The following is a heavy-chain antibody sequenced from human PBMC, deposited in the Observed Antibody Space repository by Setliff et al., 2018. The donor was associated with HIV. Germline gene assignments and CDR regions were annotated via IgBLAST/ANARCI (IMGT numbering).Heavy chain of an antibody. CDR1: GYTFTDYY. V-gene: IGHV1-2*02. CDR3: ARAIAWGGSYWNFDY. J-gene: IGHJ4*02. Sequence: ASVKVSCKASGYTFTDYYIHWVRQAPGQGLEWMGWINPKSGNTKYAQKFQERVTMTRDTSISTAYMELSRLTSDDTAVYYCARAIAWGGSYWNFDYWGQGTLVTVSS. CDR2: INPKSGNT. D-gene: IGHD1-26*01.